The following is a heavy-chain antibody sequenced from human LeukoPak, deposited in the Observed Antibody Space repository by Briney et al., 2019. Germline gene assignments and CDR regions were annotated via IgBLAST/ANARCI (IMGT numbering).Heavy chain of an antibody. D-gene: IGHD1-1*01. V-gene: IGHV3-23*01. CDR1: GFTFSSSA. Sequence: GGSLRLSCAASGFTFSSSAMSWVRLAPGKGREWVARVSGTGVSAAYADSVKGRFTISRDNSKNTLYLQMNRLRAEDTAIYYCAKDRNNWNDGGWLDPWGQGTLVTVSS. CDR2: VSGTGVSA. J-gene: IGHJ5*02. CDR3: AKDRNNWNDGGWLDP.